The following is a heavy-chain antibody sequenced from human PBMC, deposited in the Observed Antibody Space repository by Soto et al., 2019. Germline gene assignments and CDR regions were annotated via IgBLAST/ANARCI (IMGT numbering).Heavy chain of an antibody. J-gene: IGHJ6*03. CDR1: GFTVSSYY. CDR3: ARDDVYCGGGRCYGVPMDV. V-gene: IGHV3-66*01. D-gene: IGHD2-15*01. CDR2: FNNGGNT. Sequence: VQLVESGGGVVQPGGSLRLSCAASGFTVSSYYMSWVRQPPGKGPEWVALFNNGGNTYYAESVKGICTISRDSSKNTLALQLNRLRAEDTAVYYCARDDVYCGGGRCYGVPMDVWGNGTTVTVSS.